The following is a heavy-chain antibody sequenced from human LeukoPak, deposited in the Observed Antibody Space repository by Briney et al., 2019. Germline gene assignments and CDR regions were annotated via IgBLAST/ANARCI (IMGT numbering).Heavy chain of an antibody. CDR2: FNPSGSST. Sequence: ASVTVSYKASGYTFTSFYMHWVRQAPGQGLEWMGRFNPSGSSTTYAQKFQGRVTMTRDTSTSIVYMELSSLGSEDTAVYYCARAGENYYDFYYWGQGTLVTVSS. CDR1: GYTFTSFY. CDR3: ARAGENYYDFYY. D-gene: IGHD1-26*01. V-gene: IGHV1-46*01. J-gene: IGHJ4*02.